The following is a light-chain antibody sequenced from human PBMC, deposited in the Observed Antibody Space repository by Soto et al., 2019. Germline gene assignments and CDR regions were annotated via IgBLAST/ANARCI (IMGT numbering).Light chain of an antibody. CDR3: QQYGSSPIT. J-gene: IGKJ5*01. Sequence: EIGLTQSPGTLSLSPGERATLSCRASQSVSSSYLAWYQQKPGQAPRLLIYGASSRATGIPDRFSGSGSGTDFTLTISRREPEDFAGYYCQQYGSSPITFGQGTRREIK. V-gene: IGKV3-20*01. CDR2: GAS. CDR1: QSVSSSY.